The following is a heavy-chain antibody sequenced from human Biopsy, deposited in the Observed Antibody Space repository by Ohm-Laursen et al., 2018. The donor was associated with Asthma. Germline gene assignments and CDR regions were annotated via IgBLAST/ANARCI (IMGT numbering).Heavy chain of an antibody. CDR1: GDSFSNYA. V-gene: IGHV1-69*13. Sequence: GASVKGSCKASGDSFSNYAISWVRQAPGQGLEWMGGLIPVLGTPDHAQMFEGRVTITADESTSTAYMELSSLSSEDTAVYYCARGYSGSDRIVYYYSGLEAWGQGTTVTVSS. CDR2: LIPVLGTP. CDR3: ARGYSGSDRIVYYYSGLEA. D-gene: IGHD5-12*01. J-gene: IGHJ6*02.